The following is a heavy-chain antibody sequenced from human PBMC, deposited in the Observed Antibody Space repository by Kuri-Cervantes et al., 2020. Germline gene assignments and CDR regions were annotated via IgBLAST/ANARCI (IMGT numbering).Heavy chain of an antibody. Sequence: GESLKISCAAPGFTFGSSGMHWVRQAPGKGLEWLAVTSYDGRNTYYADSVKGRFTVSRDNSKNTLSLQMTNLRVEDTAVYYCARDSGYDPFDIWGQGTMVTVSS. V-gene: IGHV3-30*03. CDR2: TSYDGRNT. CDR1: GFTFGSSG. CDR3: ARDSGYDPFDI. J-gene: IGHJ3*02. D-gene: IGHD3-9*01.